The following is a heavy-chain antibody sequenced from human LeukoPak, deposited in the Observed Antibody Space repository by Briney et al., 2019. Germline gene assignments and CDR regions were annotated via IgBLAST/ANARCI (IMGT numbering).Heavy chain of an antibody. Sequence: SVKVSCKASGGTFSSYAISWVRQAPGQGLEWMGGIIPIFGTANYAQMFQGRVTITMDESTSIAYMELSSLRSEDTAVYYCASESGYSGYDSGVVDYWGQGTLVTVSS. CDR3: ASESGYSGYDSGVVDY. CDR2: IIPIFGTA. CDR1: GGTFSSYA. V-gene: IGHV1-69*05. D-gene: IGHD5-12*01. J-gene: IGHJ4*02.